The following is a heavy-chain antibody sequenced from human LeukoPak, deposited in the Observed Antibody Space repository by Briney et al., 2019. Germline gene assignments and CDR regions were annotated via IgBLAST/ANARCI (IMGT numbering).Heavy chain of an antibody. CDR1: GGTFSSYA. CDR2: IIPIFGTA. D-gene: IGHD3-16*01. Sequence: ASVKVSCKASGGTFSSYAISWVRQAPGQGLEWMGGIIPIFGTANYAQKFQGRVTITADESTSTAYMELNSLRAEDTAVYYCAREELGSSLGFDPWGQGTLVTVSS. CDR3: AREELGSSLGFDP. V-gene: IGHV1-69*13. J-gene: IGHJ5*02.